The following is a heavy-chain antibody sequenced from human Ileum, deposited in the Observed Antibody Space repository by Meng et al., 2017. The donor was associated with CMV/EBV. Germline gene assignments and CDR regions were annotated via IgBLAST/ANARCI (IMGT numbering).Heavy chain of an antibody. D-gene: IGHD3-16*01. Sequence: SGPTLVKPTQTLTLTCTFSGFSLTTAAMRVNWIRQPPGKALEWLARIDWDDDIFYSPSLKTRLTISKDTSKDLVVLMMTNVDTGDTGTYYCSRMFTDASGLFEYWGQGAQVTVSS. J-gene: IGHJ4*02. CDR2: IDWDDDI. CDR3: SRMFTDASGLFEY. CDR1: GFSLTTAAMR. V-gene: IGHV2-70D*14.